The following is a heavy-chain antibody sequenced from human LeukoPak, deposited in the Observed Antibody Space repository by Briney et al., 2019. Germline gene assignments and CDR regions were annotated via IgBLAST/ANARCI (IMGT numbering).Heavy chain of an antibody. V-gene: IGHV1-8*01. D-gene: IGHD3-10*01. CDR3: ARNEPALWSLGGYYYYGMDV. CDR1: GYTFTSYD. J-gene: IGHJ6*02. Sequence: GAPVKVSCKAFGYTFTSYDINWGRQATGQGLEWMGWMNPNSGNTGYAQKFQGRVTMTRNTSISTAYMELSSLRSEDTAVYYCARNEPALWSLGGYYYYGMDVWGQGTTVTVSS. CDR2: MNPNSGNT.